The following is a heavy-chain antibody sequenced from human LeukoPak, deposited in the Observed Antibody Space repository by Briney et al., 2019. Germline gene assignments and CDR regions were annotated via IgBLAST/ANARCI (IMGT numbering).Heavy chain of an antibody. J-gene: IGHJ5*02. CDR1: GYTFTSYG. Sequence: ASVKVSCKASGYTFTSYGISWVRQAPGQGLEWMGIINPSGGSTSYAQKFQGRVTMTRDTSTSTVYMELSSLRSEDTAVYYCARGLDGDYGFDPWGQGTLVTVSS. CDR2: INPSGGST. V-gene: IGHV1-46*03. CDR3: ARGLDGDYGFDP. D-gene: IGHD4-17*01.